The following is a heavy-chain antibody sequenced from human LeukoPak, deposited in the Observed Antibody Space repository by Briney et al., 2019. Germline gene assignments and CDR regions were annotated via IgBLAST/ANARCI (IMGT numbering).Heavy chain of an antibody. CDR1: GGSISSGNYY. V-gene: IGHV4-61*02. D-gene: IGHD2-2*01. J-gene: IGHJ4*02. Sequence: SETLSLTCTVSGGSISSGNYYWSWIRQPAGKGLEWIGRIQTNGGTNYNPSLNSRVTISVDTSENQFSLELRSVTAADAAVYYCARTYCDSTTCYRFDYWGQGTLVTVSS. CDR2: IQTNGGT. CDR3: ARTYCDSTTCYRFDY.